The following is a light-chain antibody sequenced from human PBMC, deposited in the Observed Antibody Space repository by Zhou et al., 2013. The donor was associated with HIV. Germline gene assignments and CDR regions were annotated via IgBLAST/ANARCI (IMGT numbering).Light chain of an antibody. J-gene: IGKJ4*01. CDR3: QQYNRWPPLT. V-gene: IGKV3-15*01. Sequence: EIVLTQSPGTLSLSPGERATLSCRADQSVSSYLAWYQHKPGQAPRLLIYGASSRATGVPVRFSGSGSGTDFTLTITSLQSEDVAVYYCQQYNRWPPLTFGGGPRWRSN. CDR2: GAS. CDR1: QSVSSY.